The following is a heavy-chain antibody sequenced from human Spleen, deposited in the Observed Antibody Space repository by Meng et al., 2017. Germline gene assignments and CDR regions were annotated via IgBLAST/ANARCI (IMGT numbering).Heavy chain of an antibody. CDR1: GFSVSHNY. CDR3: ARDLDGVFLY. D-gene: IGHD2-8*01. Sequence: GESLKISCAASGFSVSHNYMSWVRQAPGKGLEWVSVIYSGGNTYYADSVKGRFTISRHNSKNTLYLQMNSLRAEDTAVYYCARDLDGVFLYWGQGTLVTVSS. CDR2: IYSGGNT. V-gene: IGHV3-53*04. J-gene: IGHJ4*02.